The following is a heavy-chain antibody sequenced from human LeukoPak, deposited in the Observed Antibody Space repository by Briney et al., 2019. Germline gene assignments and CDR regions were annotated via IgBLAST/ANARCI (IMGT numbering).Heavy chain of an antibody. D-gene: IGHD4/OR15-4a*01. J-gene: IGHJ2*01. CDR3: ARDLVLNWGSNWYFDL. Sequence: RGASVKVSCKASGYTFTGYYMHWVRQAPGQGLEWMGWINPNSGGTNYAQKFQGRVTMTRDTSISTAYMELSRLRSDDTAVYYCARDLVLNWGSNWYFDLWGRGTLVTVSS. CDR1: GYTFTGYY. CDR2: INPNSGGT. V-gene: IGHV1-2*02.